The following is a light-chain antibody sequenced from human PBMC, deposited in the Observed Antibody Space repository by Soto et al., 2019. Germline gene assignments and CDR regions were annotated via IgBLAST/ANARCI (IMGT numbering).Light chain of an antibody. CDR2: IAS. J-gene: IGKJ1*01. CDR1: QSVRSDY. Sequence: EIVVTQTPGTLSLSPGERATLSCRASQSVRSDYLAWYQQKPGQAPRLHIYIASHRAPGIPDRFSGSGSGTDFTLTISRLEPEDFAVYYCQQYGTSPWKFGQGSKVEIK. CDR3: QQYGTSPWK. V-gene: IGKV3-20*01.